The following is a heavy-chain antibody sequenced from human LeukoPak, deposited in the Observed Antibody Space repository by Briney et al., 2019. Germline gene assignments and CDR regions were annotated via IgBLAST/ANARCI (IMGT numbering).Heavy chain of an antibody. V-gene: IGHV1-69*04. J-gene: IGHJ4*02. CDR3: ARGGFVDIVATTGYFDY. CDR1: GGTFSSYA. Sequence: SVKVSCKASGGTFSSYAISWVRQAPGQGLEWMGRIIPILGIANYAQKFQGRVTITADKSTSTAYMELRSLRSDDTAVYYCARGGFVDIVATTGYFDYWGQGTLVTVSS. CDR2: IIPILGIA. D-gene: IGHD5-12*01.